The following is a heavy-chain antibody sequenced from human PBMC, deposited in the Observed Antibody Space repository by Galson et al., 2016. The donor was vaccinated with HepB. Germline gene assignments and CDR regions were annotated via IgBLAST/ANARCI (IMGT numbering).Heavy chain of an antibody. J-gene: IGHJ3*02. Sequence: ETLSLTCTVSGGSISPFFWSWIRQPPGKGLEWIAYIYYSGTTNYNPSLNSRVTISLDTSKSQFSLKVTSVTAADTAVYYCARSYGGYAFDIWGQGTMVTVSS. CDR2: IYYSGTT. V-gene: IGHV4-59*01. CDR3: ARSYGGYAFDI. D-gene: IGHD4-23*01. CDR1: GGSISPFF.